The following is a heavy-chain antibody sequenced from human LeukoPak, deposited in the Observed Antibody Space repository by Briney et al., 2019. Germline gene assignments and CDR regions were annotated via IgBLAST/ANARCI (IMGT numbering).Heavy chain of an antibody. CDR1: GFTFSSYG. CDR3: AKSLLTTASGTGRAFDL. V-gene: IGHV3-23*01. J-gene: IGHJ3*01. Sequence: PGGSLRLSCAASGFTFSSYGMHWVRRAPGKGLEWVSGISAGGDLTFHADPVKGRFTISRDNSKNTLYLQMNSLRADDTAEYYCAKSLLTTASGTGRAFDLWGQGTMVTVSS. CDR2: ISAGGDLT. D-gene: IGHD1-26*01.